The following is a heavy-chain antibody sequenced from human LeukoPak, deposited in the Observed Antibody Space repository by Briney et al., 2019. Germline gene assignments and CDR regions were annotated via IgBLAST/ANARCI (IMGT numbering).Heavy chain of an antibody. V-gene: IGHV3-30*02. Sequence: PGGSLRLSCAAPGIPFSSFGMHCLRQAPGKGLEWVAFIWYDGSNKYYTDSVKGRFTIPRDNSKNTLYLQMNSLTAEDTAVYYCAKRSDYSSNGYYFDSWGQGTPVTVSS. J-gene: IGHJ4*02. D-gene: IGHD4-11*01. CDR1: GIPFSSFG. CDR2: IWYDGSNK. CDR3: AKRSDYSSNGYYFDS.